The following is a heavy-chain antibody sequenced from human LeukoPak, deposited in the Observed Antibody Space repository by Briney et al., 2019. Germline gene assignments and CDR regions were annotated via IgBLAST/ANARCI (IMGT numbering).Heavy chain of an antibody. CDR1: GFTFSSYS. CDR3: ARKDIQGPLDY. Sequence: GGSLRLSCAASGFTFSSYSMNWVRQAPGKGLEWVSSISSSSSYIYYADSVKGRFTISRDNAKNSLYLQMNSLGAEDTAVYYCARKDIQGPLDYWGQGTLVTVSS. J-gene: IGHJ4*02. D-gene: IGHD2-15*01. V-gene: IGHV3-21*01. CDR2: ISSSSSYI.